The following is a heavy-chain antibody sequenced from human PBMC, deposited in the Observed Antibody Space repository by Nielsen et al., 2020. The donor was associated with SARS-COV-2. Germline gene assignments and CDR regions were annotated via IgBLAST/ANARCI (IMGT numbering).Heavy chain of an antibody. J-gene: IGHJ4*02. CDR1: GFTFSSYG. Sequence: GESLKISCAASGFTFSSYGMHWVRQAPGKGLEWVAVIWYGGSNKYYADSVKGRFTISRDNSKNTLYLQMNSLRAEDTAVYYCARDPGSEVGVPYYFDYWGQGTLVTVSS. CDR3: ARDPGSEVGVPYYFDY. CDR2: IWYGGSNK. D-gene: IGHD1-26*01. V-gene: IGHV3-33*01.